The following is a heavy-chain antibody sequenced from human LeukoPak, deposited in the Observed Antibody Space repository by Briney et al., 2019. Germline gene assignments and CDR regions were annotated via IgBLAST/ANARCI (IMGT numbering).Heavy chain of an antibody. D-gene: IGHD1-1*01. V-gene: IGHV6-1*01. CDR1: GDSVSSNSAA. CDR2: TYYRSKWYN. Sequence: SQTLSLTCAISGDSVSSNSAAWNWIRQSPSRGLEWLGRTYYRSKWYNDYAVSVKSRITINPDTSENQFSLQLNSVTPEDTAVYYCARDQLERRLQGKYYYYMDVWGKGTTVTVSS. J-gene: IGHJ6*03. CDR3: ARDQLERRLQGKYYYYMDV.